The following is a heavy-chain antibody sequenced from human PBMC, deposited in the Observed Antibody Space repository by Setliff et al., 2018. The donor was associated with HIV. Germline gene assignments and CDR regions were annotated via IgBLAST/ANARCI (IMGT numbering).Heavy chain of an antibody. CDR2: ISHSGDT. V-gene: IGHV4-34*01. CDR3: ATDHVTMAGTRFDF. D-gene: IGHD1-1*01. CDR1: GGSFAASH. Sequence: NPSETLSLTCAVYGGSFAASHWSWIRQSPGKGLEWIGEISHSGDTKYKPSLKGRVTISIDTSKKQFSLRLKSVTAADTAVYYCATDHVTMAGTRFDFWGQGTLVTV. J-gene: IGHJ4*02.